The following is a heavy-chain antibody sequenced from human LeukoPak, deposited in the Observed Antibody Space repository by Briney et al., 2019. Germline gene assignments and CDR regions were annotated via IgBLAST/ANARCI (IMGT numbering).Heavy chain of an antibody. CDR3: ARDVEIAVAGKVGTDY. J-gene: IGHJ4*02. V-gene: IGHV1-46*01. Sequence: ASVKVSCKASGYTFTSYYMHWVRQAPGQGLEWMGIINPSGGSTSYAQKFQGRVTMTRDTSTSTVYMELSSLRSEDTAVYYCARDVEIAVAGKVGTDYWGQGTLVTVSS. CDR2: INPSGGST. CDR1: GYTFTSYY. D-gene: IGHD6-19*01.